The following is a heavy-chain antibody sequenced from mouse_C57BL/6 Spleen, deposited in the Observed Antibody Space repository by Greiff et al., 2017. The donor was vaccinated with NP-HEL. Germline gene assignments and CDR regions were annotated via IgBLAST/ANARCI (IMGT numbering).Heavy chain of an antibody. Sequence: VQLQQSGAELVRPGASVTLSCKASGYTFTDYEMHWVKQTPVHGLEWIGAIDPETGGTAYNQKFKGKAILTADKSSSTAYMELRSLTSEDSAVYYCTRSAYDYDYYAMDYWGQGTSVTVSS. J-gene: IGHJ4*01. CDR2: IDPETGGT. CDR1: GYTFTDYE. D-gene: IGHD2-4*01. V-gene: IGHV1-15*01. CDR3: TRSAYDYDYYAMDY.